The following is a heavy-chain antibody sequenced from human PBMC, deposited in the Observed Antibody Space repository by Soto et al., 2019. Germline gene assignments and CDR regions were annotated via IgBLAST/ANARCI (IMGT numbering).Heavy chain of an antibody. CDR3: ARGYGRNVVY. CDR1: GGSFSGYY. D-gene: IGHD1-1*01. J-gene: IGHJ4*02. Sequence: QVQLQQWGAGLLKPSETLSLTCAVYGGSFSGYYWSWIRQPPGKGLEWIGEVNHSGSKNYNPSLKSRVTISVDTSKNQFSLKLSSVTAADTAVYSSARGYGRNVVYWCKRALVPV. CDR2: VNHSGSK. V-gene: IGHV4-34*01.